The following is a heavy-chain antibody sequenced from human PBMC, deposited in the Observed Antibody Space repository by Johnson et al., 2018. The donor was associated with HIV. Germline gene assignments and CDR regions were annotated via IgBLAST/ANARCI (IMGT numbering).Heavy chain of an antibody. J-gene: IGHJ3*02. Sequence: VQLVESGGGLVQPGGSLRLSCAASGFTFSSYAMSWVRQAPGKGLEWVSGIDWNGGRHGYVDSVKGRFTISRDNAKNSLYMEMKNLRAEDTALYYCAKDTYYYDSSGYYRDAFDIWGQGTMVTVSS. V-gene: IGHV3-20*04. CDR1: GFTFSSYA. CDR2: IDWNGGRH. D-gene: IGHD3-22*01. CDR3: AKDTYYYDSSGYYRDAFDI.